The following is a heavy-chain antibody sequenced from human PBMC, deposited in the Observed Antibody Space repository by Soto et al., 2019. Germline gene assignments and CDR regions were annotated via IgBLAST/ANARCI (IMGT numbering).Heavy chain of an antibody. CDR3: ARDYKVDLVYWFDP. V-gene: IGHV4-34*01. CDR2: INHSGST. J-gene: IGHJ5*02. Sequence: SETLSLTCAVYGGSFSGYYWSWIRQPPGKGLEWIGEINHSGSTNYNPSLKSRVTISVDTSKNQFSLKLSSVTAADTAVYYCARDYKVDLVYWFDPWGQGTLVTVSS. D-gene: IGHD2-2*03. CDR1: GGSFSGYY.